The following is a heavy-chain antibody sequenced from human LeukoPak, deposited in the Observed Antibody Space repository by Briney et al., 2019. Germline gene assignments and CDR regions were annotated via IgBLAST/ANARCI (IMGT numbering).Heavy chain of an antibody. CDR1: GFTFSNYA. Sequence: PDGSLTLSCAASGFTFSNYAMSWVRQAPGKGLEWVSGSSSSDGSTYYADSVKGRFTISRDNSKNTLYLQMDSLRAEDTAVYYCAGPVYTTSWYYFDYWGQASLASVSS. V-gene: IGHV3-23*01. D-gene: IGHD6-13*01. CDR3: AGPVYTTSWYYFDY. J-gene: IGHJ4*01. CDR2: SSSSDGST.